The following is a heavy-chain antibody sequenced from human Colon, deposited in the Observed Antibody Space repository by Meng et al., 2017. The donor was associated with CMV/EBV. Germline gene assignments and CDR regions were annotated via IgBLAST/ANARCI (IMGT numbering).Heavy chain of an antibody. CDR1: GFTFSSYS. V-gene: IGHV3-30*04. CDR2: ISYHGSNK. CDR3: ARDSWYYDPLTSSSTPWFDY. Sequence: GESLKISCAASGFTFSSYSMHWVRQAPGKGLECVATISYHGSNKYYADSVKGRFTISRDNSKNMVYLQMTSLRAEDTAVYYCARDSWYYDPLTSSSTPWFDYWGQGALVTVSS. J-gene: IGHJ4*02. D-gene: IGHD3-9*01.